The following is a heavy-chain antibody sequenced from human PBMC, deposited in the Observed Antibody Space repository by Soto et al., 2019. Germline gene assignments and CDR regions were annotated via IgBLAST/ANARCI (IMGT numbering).Heavy chain of an antibody. CDR2: IYYSGST. Sequence: QVQLQESGPGLVKPSQTLSLTCTVSGGSISSGGYYWSWIRQHPGKGLEWIGYIYYSGSTYYNPSLKGRVTISVDTSKNQFSLKLSSVTAADTAVYYCARGAKDIVLMVYAGGDWFDPWGQGTLVTVSS. D-gene: IGHD2-8*01. J-gene: IGHJ5*02. V-gene: IGHV4-31*03. CDR1: GGSISSGGYY. CDR3: ARGAKDIVLMVYAGGDWFDP.